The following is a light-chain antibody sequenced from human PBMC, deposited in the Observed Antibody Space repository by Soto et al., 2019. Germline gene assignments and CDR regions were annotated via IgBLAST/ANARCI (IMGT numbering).Light chain of an antibody. V-gene: IGKV3-15*01. CDR1: RSVASN. J-gene: IGKJ2*01. Sequence: EVVMTQSPATLSVSPGERATLPCRASRSVASNLAWYQHKPGQGPRLLLYGASTRASGIPARFSGSGSGTEFTLTISSLQPEDFAVYYCQQYQQWPFYTFGQGTKLEIK. CDR2: GAS. CDR3: QQYQQWPFYT.